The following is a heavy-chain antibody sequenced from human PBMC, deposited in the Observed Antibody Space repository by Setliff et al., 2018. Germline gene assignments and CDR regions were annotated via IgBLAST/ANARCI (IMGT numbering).Heavy chain of an antibody. V-gene: IGHV3-48*04. J-gene: IGHJ4*02. CDR3: AGGYPSNFDY. D-gene: IGHD3-22*01. CDR1: GFIFSTYG. CDR2: LNNDGTTI. Sequence: GGSLRLSCAASGFIFSTYGLNWVRQAPGKGLEWISYLNNDGTTIYYADSVRGRFTISRDNARDSLYLQMNSLRAEDTAIYYCAGGYPSNFDYWGQGTLVTVSS.